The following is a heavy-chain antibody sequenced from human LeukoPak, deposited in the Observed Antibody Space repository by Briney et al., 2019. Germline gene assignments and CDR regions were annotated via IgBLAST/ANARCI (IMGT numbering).Heavy chain of an antibody. D-gene: IGHD3-3*01. CDR2: ISAYNGNT. CDR1: GGTFSSYA. Sequence: ASVKVSCKASGGTFSSYAISWVRQAPGQGLEWMGWISAYNGNTNYAQKLQGRVTMTTDTSTSTAYMELRSLRSDDTAVYYCARVLLKYDFWSGYPDRYYYYMDVWGKGTTVTVSS. V-gene: IGHV1-18*01. CDR3: ARVLLKYDFWSGYPDRYYYYMDV. J-gene: IGHJ6*03.